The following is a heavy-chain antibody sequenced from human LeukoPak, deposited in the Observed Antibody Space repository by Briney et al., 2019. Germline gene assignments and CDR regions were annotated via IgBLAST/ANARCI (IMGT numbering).Heavy chain of an antibody. CDR3: AKYKPIVVVPAALFDY. D-gene: IGHD2-2*01. CDR2: IKQDGSEK. Sequence: GGSLRLSCAASGFTFSSYWMSWVRQAPGKGLEWVANIKQDGSEKYYVDSVKGRFTISRDNSKNTLYLQMNSLRAEDTAVYYCAKYKPIVVVPAALFDYWGQGTLVTVSS. V-gene: IGHV3-7*01. J-gene: IGHJ4*02. CDR1: GFTFSSYW.